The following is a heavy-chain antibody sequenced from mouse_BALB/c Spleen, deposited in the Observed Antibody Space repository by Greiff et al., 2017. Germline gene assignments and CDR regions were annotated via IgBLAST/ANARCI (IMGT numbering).Heavy chain of an antibody. J-gene: IGHJ2*01. CDR3: ARLGTTVVGFDY. CDR1: GYTFTSYW. V-gene: IGHV1-7*01. CDR2: INPSTGYT. D-gene: IGHD1-1*01. Sequence: QVQLQQSGAELAKPGASVKMSCEASGYTFTSYWMHWVKQRPGQGLEWIGYINPSTGYTEYNQKFKDKATLTADKSSSTAYMQLSSLTSEDSAVYYCARLGTTVVGFDYWGQGTTLTVSS.